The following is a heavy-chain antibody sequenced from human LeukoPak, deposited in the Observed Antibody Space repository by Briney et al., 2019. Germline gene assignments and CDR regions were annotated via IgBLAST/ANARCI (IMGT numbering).Heavy chain of an antibody. CDR3: ARNWVDY. Sequence: GGSLRLSCAASGFTFNNYAMPWVRQAPGKGLEWVSTISAIGGITYYADSVKGRFTISRDNSNNALYVQMNGLRAEDTAIYYCARNWVDYWGQGTLVTVSS. V-gene: IGHV3-23*01. CDR1: GFTFNNYA. D-gene: IGHD7-27*01. CDR2: ISAIGGIT. J-gene: IGHJ4*02.